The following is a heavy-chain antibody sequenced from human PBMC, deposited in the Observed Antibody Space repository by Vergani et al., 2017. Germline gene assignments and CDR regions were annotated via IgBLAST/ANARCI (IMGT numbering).Heavy chain of an antibody. D-gene: IGHD4-11*01. CDR2: IDHTGRP. V-gene: IGHV4-34*01. J-gene: IGHJ6*02. Sequence: QVQLQQWGGGLLKPSETLSLTCVVNGGSFTSYHWTWIRQSPGEGLEWVGDIDHTGRPDYNPSLKSRLTVSVDKSRNECSLTLKSVTATDTAIYFCARVNTETNGHLYYYYDRDVWGQGTAVTVS. CDR3: ARVNTETNGHLYYYYDRDV. CDR1: GGSFTSYH.